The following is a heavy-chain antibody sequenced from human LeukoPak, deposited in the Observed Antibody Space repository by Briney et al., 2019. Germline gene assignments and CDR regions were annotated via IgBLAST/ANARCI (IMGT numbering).Heavy chain of an antibody. Sequence: GRSLRLSCAASGFTFSRYGIHWVRQAPGKGLEWVAVISYDGGIKYYADSVKGRFTISRDNSKSTLYIQMNSLRAEDTAVYYCARAKPKNMVRGLIMRRESRYYFDYWGQGTLVTVSS. CDR3: ARAKPKNMVRGLIMRRESRYYFDY. CDR2: ISYDGGIK. CDR1: GFTFSRYG. J-gene: IGHJ4*02. V-gene: IGHV3-30*03. D-gene: IGHD3-10*01.